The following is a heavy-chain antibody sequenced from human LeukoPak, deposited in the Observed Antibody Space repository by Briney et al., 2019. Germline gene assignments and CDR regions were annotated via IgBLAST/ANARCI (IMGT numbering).Heavy chain of an antibody. J-gene: IGHJ3*02. CDR2: ISGSGGST. D-gene: IGHD3-10*02. Sequence: GGSLTLSCAASGFTFSSYAMSWVRQAPGKGLEWVSAISGSGGSTYYADSVKGRFTISRDNSKNTLYLQMNSLRAEDTAVYYCAKDQSMIGAFDIWGQGTMVTVSS. CDR3: AKDQSMIGAFDI. V-gene: IGHV3-23*01. CDR1: GFTFSSYA.